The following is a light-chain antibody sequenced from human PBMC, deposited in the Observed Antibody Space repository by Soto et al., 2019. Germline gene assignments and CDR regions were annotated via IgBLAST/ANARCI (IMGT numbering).Light chain of an antibody. J-gene: IGKJ1*01. CDR1: QGIGND. V-gene: IGKV1-17*01. CDR3: RQYNSYPKT. Sequence: DIQMTQSPSSLSASVGDRVTITCRASQGIGNDLGWHQQKPGKAPKRLIYAASTLQSGVSSRFSGSGSGTDFTLTISILQPQDFATYCCRQYNSYPKTFSQGTNVEIK. CDR2: AAS.